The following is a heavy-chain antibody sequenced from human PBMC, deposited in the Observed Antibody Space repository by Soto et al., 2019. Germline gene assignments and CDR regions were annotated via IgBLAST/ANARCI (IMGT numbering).Heavy chain of an antibody. CDR1: RGTFSSYS. Sequence: VPSVKVSCKASRGTFSSYSTSSVRQPPGQGLEWMGGIIPIFGTANYAQKFQGRVRISAYETTSTAYMEKSSRRSEDSDVYYCASGRYCSGGSCSPEYYFDYRGKGSLVTVSS. J-gene: IGHJ4*02. CDR2: IIPIFGTA. CDR3: ASGRYCSGGSCSPEYYFDY. D-gene: IGHD2-15*01. V-gene: IGHV1-69*13.